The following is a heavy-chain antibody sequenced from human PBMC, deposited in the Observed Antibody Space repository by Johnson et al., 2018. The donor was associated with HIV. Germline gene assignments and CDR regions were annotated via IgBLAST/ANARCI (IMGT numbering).Heavy chain of an antibody. Sequence: VQLVESGGGVVQPGRSLRLSCAASGFTFGDSAIHWVRQAPGKGLEWVAVLSYDGSNEYYADSVKGRFTISRDDSKNTLYVQMNSLKTEDTAVYYCTTDSRYSDSSGYYYWLGRGAFDIWGQGTMVTVSS. V-gene: IGHV3-30-3*01. J-gene: IGHJ3*02. CDR3: TTDSRYSDSSGYYYWLGRGAFDI. CDR2: LSYDGSNE. D-gene: IGHD3-22*01. CDR1: GFTFGDSA.